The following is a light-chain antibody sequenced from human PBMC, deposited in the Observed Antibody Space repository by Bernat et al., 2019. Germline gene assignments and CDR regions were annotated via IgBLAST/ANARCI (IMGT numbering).Light chain of an antibody. CDR1: SYNIGNNA. Sequence: QSVLTQPPSVSEAPRQRVTISCSGSSYNIGNNAVNWYQHLPGKAPKLLIYYDDLLPSWVSDRFSGSKSGTSASLAISGLQSEDEADYYCAAWDDSLSGWLFGGGTKLTVL. CDR3: AAWDDSLSGWL. J-gene: IGLJ3*02. CDR2: YDD. V-gene: IGLV1-36*01.